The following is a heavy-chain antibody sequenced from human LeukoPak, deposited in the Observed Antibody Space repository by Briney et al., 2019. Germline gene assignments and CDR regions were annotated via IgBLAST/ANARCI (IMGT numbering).Heavy chain of an antibody. V-gene: IGHV4-59*01. J-gene: IGHJ5*02. CDR3: ARGGPPVTIFGVVISWFDP. Sequence: SETLSLICTVSGGSISSYYWSWIRQPPGKGLEWIGYIYYSGSTNYNPSLKSRVTISVDMSKNQFSLKLSSVTAADTAVYYCARGGPPVTIFGVVISWFDPWGQGTLVTVSS. D-gene: IGHD3-3*01. CDR1: GGSISSYY. CDR2: IYYSGST.